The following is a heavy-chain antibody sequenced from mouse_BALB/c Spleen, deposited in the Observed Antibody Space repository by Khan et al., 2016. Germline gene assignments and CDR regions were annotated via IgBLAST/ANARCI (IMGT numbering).Heavy chain of an antibody. J-gene: IGHJ4*01. D-gene: IGHD1-1*01. V-gene: IGHV2-2*02. Sequence: QVQLKESGPGLVQPSQSLSITCTVTGFSLSSYGIHWVRQSPGKGLEWLGVIWSGGATDYKAAFISRLSISKHNSKSQVFFKLNSLQGNDTAIYYCASSPLYYGSSLYAVDYLGQGTSVTVSS. CDR2: IWSGGAT. CDR3: ASSPLYYGSSLYAVDY. CDR1: GFSLSSYG.